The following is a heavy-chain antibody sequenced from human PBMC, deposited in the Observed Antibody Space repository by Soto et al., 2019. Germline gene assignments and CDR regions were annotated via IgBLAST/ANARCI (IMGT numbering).Heavy chain of an antibody. CDR2: IYPGDSDT. CDR3: ARRGHGSGSYHPFDY. J-gene: IGHJ4*02. CDR1: GYTFTNYW. D-gene: IGHD3-10*01. V-gene: IGHV5-51*01. Sequence: PGESLKISCKGSGYTFTNYWIGWVRQMPGKGLEWMGIIYPGDSDTRYSPSFQGQVLISADTSISTAYLQWSSLKASDTAMYYCARRGHGSGSYHPFDYWGQGALVTVSS.